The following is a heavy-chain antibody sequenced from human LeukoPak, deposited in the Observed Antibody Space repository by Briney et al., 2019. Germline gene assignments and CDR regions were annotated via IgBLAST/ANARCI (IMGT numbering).Heavy chain of an antibody. CDR3: ARDRGDGYNWDAFDI. D-gene: IGHD5-24*01. V-gene: IGHV3-30*03. Sequence: GGSLRLSCAASGFTFSDYYMSWVRQAPGKGLEWVAVISYDGSNKYYADSVKGRFTISRDNSKNTLYLQMNSLRAEDTAVYYCARDRGDGYNWDAFDIWGQGTMVTVSS. CDR1: GFTFSDYY. CDR2: ISYDGSNK. J-gene: IGHJ3*02.